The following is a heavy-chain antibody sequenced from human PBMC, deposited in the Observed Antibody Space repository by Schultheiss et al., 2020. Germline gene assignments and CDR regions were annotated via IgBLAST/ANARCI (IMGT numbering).Heavy chain of an antibody. Sequence: GGSLRLSCAASGFTFSSYAMSWVRQAPGKGLEWVSAISGSGGSTYYADSVKGRFTISRDNSKNTLYLQMNSLRAEDTAVYYCAKDTHSITIFGVVIINAFDIWGQGTMVTVSS. D-gene: IGHD3-3*01. CDR2: ISGSGGST. CDR3: AKDTHSITIFGVVIINAFDI. CDR1: GFTFSSYA. J-gene: IGHJ3*02. V-gene: IGHV3-23*01.